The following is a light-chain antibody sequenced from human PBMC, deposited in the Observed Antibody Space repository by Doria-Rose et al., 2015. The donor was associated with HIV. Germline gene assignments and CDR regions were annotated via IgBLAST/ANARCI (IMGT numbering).Light chain of an antibody. Sequence: TITCRASQSISNYLNWYQQRPGKAPKLLIYAASSLQSGVPSRFSGSGSGTNFTLTISSLQPEDFAPYYCQQSYSTHPLTFGGGTKVEIK. V-gene: IGKV1-39*01. CDR1: QSISNY. J-gene: IGKJ4*01. CDR2: AAS. CDR3: QQSYSTHPLT.